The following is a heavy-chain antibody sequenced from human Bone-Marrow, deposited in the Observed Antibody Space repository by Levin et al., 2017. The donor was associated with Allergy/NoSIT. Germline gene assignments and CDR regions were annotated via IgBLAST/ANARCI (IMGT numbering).Heavy chain of an antibody. CDR3: TRGLAGVSVI. Sequence: SETLSLTCTVSGDSVSGGGYYWTWIRQHPDKGLEWIGSLAYSGSTYYNPSLKSRLTISVDTSKNQISLRLTSVTAADTALYYCTRGLAGVSVIWGQGTVVTVSS. V-gene: IGHV4-31*03. J-gene: IGHJ4*01. CDR1: GDSVSGGGYY. D-gene: IGHD3-16*02. CDR2: LAYSGST.